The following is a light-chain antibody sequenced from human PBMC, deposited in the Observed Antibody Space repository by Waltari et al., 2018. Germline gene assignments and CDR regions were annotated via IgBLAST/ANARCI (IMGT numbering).Light chain of an antibody. V-gene: IGLV1-40*01. J-gene: IGLJ2*01. Sequence: QSVLTQPPSVSGAPGQRVSISCTGSTSNIGAGYVVHWYPHGPGKAPKLIIYGTNTRPLGVPDRFFGSQSGTSASLAIIGLQAEDEGDYYCQSYDTTLSVVFGGGTKLTVL. CDR2: GTN. CDR3: QSYDTTLSVV. CDR1: TSNIGAGYV.